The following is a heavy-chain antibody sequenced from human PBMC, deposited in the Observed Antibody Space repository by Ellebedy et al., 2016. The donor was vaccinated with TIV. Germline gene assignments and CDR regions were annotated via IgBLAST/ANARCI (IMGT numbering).Heavy chain of an antibody. V-gene: IGHV4-39*01. Sequence: MPSETLSLTCTVSGGSISNRSYFWGWIRQPPGKGLDWIGSIYYSGRIDYNPSLKSRVTISVDTSKNQFSLKLSSVTAADTAVYYCARLFRYGDSYSFDYWGQGTLVTVSS. J-gene: IGHJ4*02. CDR1: GGSISNRSYF. CDR2: IYYSGRI. CDR3: ARLFRYGDSYSFDY. D-gene: IGHD4-17*01.